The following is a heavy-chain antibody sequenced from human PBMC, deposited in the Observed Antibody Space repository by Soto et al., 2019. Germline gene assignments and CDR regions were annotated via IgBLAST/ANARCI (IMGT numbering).Heavy chain of an antibody. CDR2: ISSTSNTI. D-gene: IGHD2-2*02. V-gene: IGHV3-48*02. J-gene: IGHJ3*01. CDR3: AREGGRHCSPTRCYNAFDV. CDR1: GFSFSAFS. Sequence: EVHLVESGGGLVQPGGSLRLSCTSSGFSFSAFSMNWVRQAPGKGLEWVSYISSTSNTIYYADSVKGRFTISRDNAKNSLSLQMDSLRDEDTAVYYCAREGGRHCSPTRCYNAFDVWGQGTMVTFSS.